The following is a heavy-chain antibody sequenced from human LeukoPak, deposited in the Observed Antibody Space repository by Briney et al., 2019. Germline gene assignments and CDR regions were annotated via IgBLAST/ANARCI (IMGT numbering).Heavy chain of an antibody. V-gene: IGHV3-43*01. D-gene: IGHD6-19*01. J-gene: IGHJ3*02. CDR1: GFTFDDYT. CDR2: ITPDGSLK. CDR3: AKDINYGSDWGSAFDT. Sequence: GGSLRLFCAASGFTFDDYTMHWVRHAPGKRLEWVSLITPDGSLKYFIDSVKGRFTISRDNSENSLVLQMNSLRIEDTAFYYCAKDINYGSDWGSAFDTWGRGTLVTVS.